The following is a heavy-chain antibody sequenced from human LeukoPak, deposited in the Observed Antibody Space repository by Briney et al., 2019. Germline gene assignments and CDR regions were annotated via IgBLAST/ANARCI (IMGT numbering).Heavy chain of an antibody. V-gene: IGHV3-30*02. D-gene: IGHD6-19*01. CDR3: AKDRWGAVASFDY. CDR2: IRYDGNNK. J-gene: IGHJ4*02. CDR1: RFTFSDYV. Sequence: GGSLRLSCAASRFTFSDYVMHWVRQAPGKGLEWVAVIRYDGNNKYYADSVKGRFTISRDNSKNMLYLQMNSLGTEDTAVYYCAKDRWGAVASFDYWGQGTLVTVSS.